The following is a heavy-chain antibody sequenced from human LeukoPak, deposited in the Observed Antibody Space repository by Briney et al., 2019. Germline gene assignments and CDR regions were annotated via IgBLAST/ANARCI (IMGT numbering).Heavy chain of an antibody. CDR2: IYHSGST. J-gene: IGHJ4*02. Sequence: SETLSLTCSVSGDSISSSSSYWGWIRQPPGKGLEWIGSIYHSGSTYYNPSLKSRVTISVDTSKNQFSLKLSSVTAADTAVYYCARDGYYYGSGSYYNPPGGYWGQGTLVTVSS. CDR3: ARDGYYYGSGSYYNPPGGY. V-gene: IGHV4-39*07. D-gene: IGHD3-10*01. CDR1: GDSISSSSSY.